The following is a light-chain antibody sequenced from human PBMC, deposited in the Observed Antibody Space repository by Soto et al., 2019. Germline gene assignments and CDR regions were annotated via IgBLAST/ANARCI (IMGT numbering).Light chain of an antibody. Sequence: DIQMTQSPSSLSASVGDRVTITCRASQSIATYLNWYQQKPGKAPVLLIYTASNLKSGVPSRFSGSGSGTDFTLHISGLQPEDFATYYCQQSYGAPFTFGGGAKVEIK. J-gene: IGKJ4*01. V-gene: IGKV1-39*01. CDR3: QQSYGAPFT. CDR2: TAS. CDR1: QSIATY.